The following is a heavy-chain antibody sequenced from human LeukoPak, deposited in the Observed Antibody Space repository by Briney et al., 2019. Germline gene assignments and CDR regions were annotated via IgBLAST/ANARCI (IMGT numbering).Heavy chain of an antibody. Sequence: ASVKVSCKAFGYTFTSNYMHWVRQAPGQGLEWMGVISPSGGSTTYAQKFQGRVTITRDTSASTAYMELSSLRSEDMAVYYCARGPRISRIFGVVCGNCNAFDIWGQGTMVTVSS. CDR2: ISPSGGST. V-gene: IGHV1-46*01. CDR1: GYTFTSNY. D-gene: IGHD3-3*01. J-gene: IGHJ3*02. CDR3: ARGPRISRIFGVVCGNCNAFDI.